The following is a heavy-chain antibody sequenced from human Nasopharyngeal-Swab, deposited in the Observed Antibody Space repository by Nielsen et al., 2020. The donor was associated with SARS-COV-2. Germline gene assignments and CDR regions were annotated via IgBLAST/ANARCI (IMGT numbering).Heavy chain of an antibody. V-gene: IGHV3-7*01. CDR1: RFTFSDYW. CDR2: IKQDGSEI. J-gene: IGHJ3*02. Sequence: GGSLRLSRAASRFTFSDYWMSWVRQAPGKGLEWVANIKQDGSEIYYADSVKGRFTISRDNARNSLYLQMRSLRAEDTAVYHCARHGADCSRTSCYRRHGFDIWGQGTMVTVSS. D-gene: IGHD2-2*02. CDR3: ARHGADCSRTSCYRRHGFDI.